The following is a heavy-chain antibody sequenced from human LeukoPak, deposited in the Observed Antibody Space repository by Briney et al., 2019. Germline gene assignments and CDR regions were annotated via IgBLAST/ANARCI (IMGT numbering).Heavy chain of an antibody. CDR3: ASPGRSDFWSGYMY. Sequence: GASVKVSCKASGYTFTGYYMHWVRQAPGQGLEWMGWINPNGGGTNYAQKFQGRVTMTRDTSISTAYMELSRLRSDDTAVYYCASPGRSDFWSGYMYWGQGTLVTVSS. D-gene: IGHD3-3*01. CDR1: GYTFTGYY. J-gene: IGHJ4*02. CDR2: INPNGGGT. V-gene: IGHV1-2*02.